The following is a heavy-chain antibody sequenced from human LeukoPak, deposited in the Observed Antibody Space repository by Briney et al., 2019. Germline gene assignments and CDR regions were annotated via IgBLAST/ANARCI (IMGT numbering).Heavy chain of an antibody. J-gene: IGHJ4*02. CDR3: GRVALDTSMIHY. D-gene: IGHD5-18*01. CDR1: GFTFSDYE. V-gene: IGHV3-48*03. Sequence: GGSLRLSCAASGFTFSDYEMNWVRQAPGKGLEWVSYISSSGNTIFYADSVKGRFTISSDDAENSLYLQMNSLRVEDTAVYYCGRVALDTSMIHYWGQGTLVTVSS. CDR2: ISSSGNTI.